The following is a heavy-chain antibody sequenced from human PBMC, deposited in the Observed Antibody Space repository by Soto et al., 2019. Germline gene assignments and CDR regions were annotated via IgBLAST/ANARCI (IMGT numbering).Heavy chain of an antibody. D-gene: IGHD3-22*01. V-gene: IGHV4-34*01. CDR1: GGPFSGYY. CDR2: INHSGST. J-gene: IGHJ4*02. CDR3: ARGTAMIVVFERDAPDKYYLDY. Sequence: SETLSLTSAVYGGPFSGYYWSWIREPQGKGLEWIGEINHSGSTNYNPSLKSRVTISVDTSKNQFSLKLSSLTAADTAVYYCARGTAMIVVFERDAPDKYYLDYWGQGTQVTVSS.